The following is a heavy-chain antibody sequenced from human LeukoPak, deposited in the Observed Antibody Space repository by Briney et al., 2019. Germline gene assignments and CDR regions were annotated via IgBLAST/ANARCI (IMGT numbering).Heavy chain of an antibody. CDR1: GASISSTSYH. D-gene: IGHD3-16*01. CDR2: IFFDGST. CDR3: SKHSWGLADFFTCGFDP. J-gene: IGHJ5*02. Sequence: SETLSLTCTVSGASISSTSYHWDWIRQPPGRGLEWIGSIFFDGSTDYNPALHGRVTISVDRPNNQFSLTLTSMGAADTAVYYCSKHSWGLADFFTCGFDPWGPGNMVTVSS. V-gene: IGHV4-39*01.